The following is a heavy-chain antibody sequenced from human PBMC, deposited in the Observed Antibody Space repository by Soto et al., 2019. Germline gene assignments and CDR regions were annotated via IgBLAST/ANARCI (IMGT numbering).Heavy chain of an antibody. CDR3: ARAHYGDYGYGMDV. D-gene: IGHD4-17*01. CDR2: IYHSGYP. CDR1: GGSISSGGYS. V-gene: IGHV4-30-2*01. Sequence: QLQLQESGSGLVKPSQTLSLTCAVSGGSISSGGYSWRWIRQPPGKGLEWIGYIYHSGYPYCNPSLKRRVTISVDRTKNQFSLKLISVTASDTAVYYCARAHYGDYGYGMDVWCQGTTFTVSS. J-gene: IGHJ6*02.